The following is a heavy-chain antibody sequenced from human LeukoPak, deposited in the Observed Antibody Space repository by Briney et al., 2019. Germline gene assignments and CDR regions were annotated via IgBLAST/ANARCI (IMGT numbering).Heavy chain of an antibody. CDR2: IYHSGST. CDR1: GGSISSSNW. Sequence: PSGTLSLTCAVSGGSISSSNWWSWVRQPPGKGLEWIGEIYHSGSTNYNPSLKSRVTISVDKSKNQFSLKLSSVTAADTAVYYCARDPGDGYSYGYDAFDIWGQGTMVTVSS. D-gene: IGHD5-18*01. CDR3: ARDPGDGYSYGYDAFDI. J-gene: IGHJ3*02. V-gene: IGHV4-4*02.